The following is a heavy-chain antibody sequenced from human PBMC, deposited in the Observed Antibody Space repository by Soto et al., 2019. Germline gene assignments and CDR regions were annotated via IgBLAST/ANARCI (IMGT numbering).Heavy chain of an antibody. CDR1: VFTFSNAW. J-gene: IGHJ5*02. CDR2: IKSKTDGGTT. Sequence: PGGSLRLSCAASVFTFSNAWMSWVRQAPGKGLEWVGRIKSKTDGGTTDYAAPVKGRFTISRDDSKNTLYLQMNSLKTEDTAAYYCTTVATAAPYNWFDPWGQGTLVTVSS. CDR3: TTVATAAPYNWFDP. D-gene: IGHD2-2*01. V-gene: IGHV3-15*01.